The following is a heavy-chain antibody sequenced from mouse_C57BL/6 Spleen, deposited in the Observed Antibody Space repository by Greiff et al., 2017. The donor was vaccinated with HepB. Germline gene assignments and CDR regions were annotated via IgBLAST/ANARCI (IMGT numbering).Heavy chain of an antibody. CDR3: AIGAGGSGYDY. Sequence: QVQLQQPGAELVKPGASVKVSCKASGYTFTSYWMHWVKQRPGQGLEWIGRIHPSDSATNYNQKFKGKATLTVDKSSSTAYMQLSSRTSEASAVYYCAIGAGGSGYDYWGQGTTLTVSS. D-gene: IGHD3-2*02. CDR2: IHPSDSAT. CDR1: GYTFTSYW. V-gene: IGHV1-74*01. J-gene: IGHJ2*01.